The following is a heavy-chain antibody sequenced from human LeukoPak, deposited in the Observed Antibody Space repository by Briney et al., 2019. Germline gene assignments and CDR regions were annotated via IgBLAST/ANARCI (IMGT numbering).Heavy chain of an antibody. J-gene: IGHJ4*02. CDR2: INTNTGKP. Sequence: GASVKVSCKASGGTFSSYAISWVRQAPGQGLEWMGWINTNTGKPTYAQGFTGRFVFSLDSSVSTAYLQINSLNAEGTAVYYCARGGESGYDYLDYWGQGILVSVSS. CDR1: GGTFSSYA. CDR3: ARGGESGYDYLDY. V-gene: IGHV7-4-1*02. D-gene: IGHD5-12*01.